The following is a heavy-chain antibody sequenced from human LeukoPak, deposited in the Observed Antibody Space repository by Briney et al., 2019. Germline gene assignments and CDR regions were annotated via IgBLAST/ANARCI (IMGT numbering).Heavy chain of an antibody. CDR2: IYYSGST. V-gene: IGHV4-30-4*08. D-gene: IGHD6-13*01. CDR1: GGSISSGDYY. J-gene: IGHJ6*03. Sequence: SETLSLTCTVSGGSISSGDYYWSWIRQPPGKGLEWIGYIYYSGSTYYNPSLKSRVTISVDTSKNQFSLKLSSVTGADTAVYYCARAGAAAGTLYYYYYMDVWGKGTTVTVSS. CDR3: ARAGAAAGTLYYYYYMDV.